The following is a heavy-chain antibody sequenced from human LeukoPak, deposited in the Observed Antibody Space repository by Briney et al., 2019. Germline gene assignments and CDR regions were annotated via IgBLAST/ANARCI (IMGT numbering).Heavy chain of an antibody. D-gene: IGHD3-10*01. J-gene: IGHJ4*02. CDR1: GGSIISGSYY. Sequence: SETLSLTCTVSGGSIISGSYYWSWIRQPAGKGLEWIGYIYYSGSTNYNPSLKSRVTISVDTSKNQFSLKLSSVTAADTAVYYCARVSGSYFQFDYWGQGTLVTVSS. CDR3: ARVSGSYFQFDY. V-gene: IGHV4-61*10. CDR2: IYYSGST.